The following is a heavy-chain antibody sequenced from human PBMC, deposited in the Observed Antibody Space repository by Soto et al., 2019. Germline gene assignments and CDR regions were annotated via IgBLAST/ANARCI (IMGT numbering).Heavy chain of an antibody. Sequence: VQLVESGGGLVEPGGSLRLSCAGSGFTWTNAWMNWVRQAPGKGLEWVGRVKSKTERETTDYAAPVKGRFSISRDDSKNTLYLQMNSLKTEDTAVYYCTPGGTIGVTHYAFDIWGQGTMVTVS. CDR1: GFTWTNAW. J-gene: IGHJ3*02. CDR2: VKSKTERETT. CDR3: TPGGTIGVTHYAFDI. D-gene: IGHD3-10*01. V-gene: IGHV3-15*07.